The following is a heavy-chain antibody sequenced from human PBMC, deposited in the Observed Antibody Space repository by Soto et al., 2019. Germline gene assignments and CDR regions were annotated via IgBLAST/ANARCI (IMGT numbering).Heavy chain of an antibody. CDR2: IYYSGST. J-gene: IGHJ4*02. CDR3: ARGYCSSTSCYSH. D-gene: IGHD2-2*01. V-gene: IGHV4-59*01. Sequence: PSETLSLTCTVSGGPISSYYWSWIRQSPGKGLEWIGYIYYSGSTNYNPSLKSRVTISVDTSKNQFSLKLSSVTAADTAVYYCARGYCSSTSCYSHWGQGTLVTVSS. CDR1: GGPISSYY.